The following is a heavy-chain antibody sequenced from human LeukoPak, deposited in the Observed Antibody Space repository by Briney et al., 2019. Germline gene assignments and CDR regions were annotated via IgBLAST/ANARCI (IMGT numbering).Heavy chain of an antibody. J-gene: IGHJ6*03. CDR3: ARAGPYSSGWLRSGYYYYYMDV. CDR1: GYTFTSYG. CDR2: ISAYNGNT. D-gene: IGHD6-19*01. Sequence: ASVKVSCKASGYTFTSYGISWVRQAPGQGLEGMGWISAYNGNTNYAQKLQGRVTMTTDTSTSTAYMELRSLRSDDTAVYYCARAGPYSSGWLRSGYYYYYMDVWGKGTTVTVSS. V-gene: IGHV1-18*01.